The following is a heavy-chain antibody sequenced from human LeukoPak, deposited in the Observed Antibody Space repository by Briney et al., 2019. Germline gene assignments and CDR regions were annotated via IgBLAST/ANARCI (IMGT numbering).Heavy chain of an antibody. J-gene: IGHJ6*03. CDR1: GYTFTGYY. D-gene: IGHD6-19*01. CDR3: ARGFSSGWYSVVYYYYYMDV. Sequence: GASVKVSCKASGYTFTGYYMHWVRQAPGQGLEWMGWINPNSGGTNYAQKFQGRVTMTRDTSISTAYMELSRLRSDDTAVYYCARGFSSGWYSVVYYYYYMDVWGKGTTVTISS. V-gene: IGHV1-2*02. CDR2: INPNSGGT.